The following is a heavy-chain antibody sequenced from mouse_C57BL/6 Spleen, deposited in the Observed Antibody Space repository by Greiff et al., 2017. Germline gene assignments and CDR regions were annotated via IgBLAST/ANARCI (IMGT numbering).Heavy chain of an antibody. Sequence: EVKLVESGGGLVQPKGSLKLSCAASGFSFNTYAMNWVRQAPGKGLEWVARLRSKSNNYATYYADSVKDRFTNSRDDSERMISLQMNNLKTEDTAMYYCVRGGCFDYWGQGTTLTVSS. CDR3: VRGGCFDY. V-gene: IGHV10-1*01. CDR1: GFSFNTYA. CDR2: LRSKSNNYAT. J-gene: IGHJ2*01.